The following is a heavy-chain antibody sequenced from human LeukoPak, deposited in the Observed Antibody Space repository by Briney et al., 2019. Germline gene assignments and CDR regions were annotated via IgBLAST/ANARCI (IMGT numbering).Heavy chain of an antibody. D-gene: IGHD6-13*01. CDR3: ARGPNSSSWGGYYYYYYMDV. CDR1: GDSISSGSYY. CDR2: IYTSEST. J-gene: IGHJ6*03. Sequence: SETLSLTCTVSGDSISSGSYYWSWIRQPAGKGLEWIGRIYTSESTNYNPSLKSRVTISVDTSKNQFSLKLSSVTAADTAVFYCARGPNSSSWGGYYYYYYMDVWGKGTTVTVSS. V-gene: IGHV4-61*02.